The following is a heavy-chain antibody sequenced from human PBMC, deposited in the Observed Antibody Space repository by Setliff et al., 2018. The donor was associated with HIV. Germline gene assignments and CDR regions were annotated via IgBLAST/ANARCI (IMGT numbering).Heavy chain of an antibody. J-gene: IGHJ4*02. Sequence: NPSETLSLTCTVSGGSISSGSYYWSWIRQPAGKGLEWIGHIYTSGSTNYNPSLKSRVTISVDTSKNQFSLKLSSVTAADTAVYYCARGATREFIVGATIFDYWGQGTLVTVSS. CDR3: ARGATREFIVGATIFDY. CDR1: GGSISSGSYY. CDR2: IYTSGST. V-gene: IGHV4-61*09. D-gene: IGHD1-26*01.